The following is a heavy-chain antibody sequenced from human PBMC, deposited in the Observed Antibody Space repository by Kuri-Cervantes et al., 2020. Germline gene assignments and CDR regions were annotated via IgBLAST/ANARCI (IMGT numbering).Heavy chain of an antibody. D-gene: IGHD5-12*01. CDR1: GYTFTSYD. Sequence: ASVKVSCKASGYTFTSYDINWVRQAPGQGLEWMGWINPNSGGTNYAQKFQGRVTMTRDTSISTAYMELSRLRSDDTAVYYCARESSGYDPTFDYWGQGTLVTVSS. J-gene: IGHJ4*02. V-gene: IGHV1-2*02. CDR3: ARESSGYDPTFDY. CDR2: INPNSGGT.